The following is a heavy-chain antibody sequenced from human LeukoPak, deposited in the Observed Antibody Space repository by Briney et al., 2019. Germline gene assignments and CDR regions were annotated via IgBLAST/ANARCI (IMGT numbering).Heavy chain of an antibody. CDR2: IYPGESDT. CDR3: ARIAYSYNWCYDY. D-gene: IGHD5-18*01. J-gene: IGHJ4*02. CDR1: GYRFTSYW. V-gene: IGHV5-51*01. Sequence: RGGSLQIYCKGSGYRFTSYWIGWVRQMPGKGLEWMGIIYPGESDTRYSPSCQGKGTISVDTSISSAYLQWSSLKASDTAMYYCARIAYSYNWCYDYWGQGTLVTVSS.